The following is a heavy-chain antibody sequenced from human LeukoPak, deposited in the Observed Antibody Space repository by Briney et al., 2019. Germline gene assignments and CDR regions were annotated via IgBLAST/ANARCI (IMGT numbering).Heavy chain of an antibody. D-gene: IGHD3-10*01. Sequence: ASVKVSCKVSGYTLTELSMHWVRQTPGKGLEWMGSFDPEDGETIHAQKFQGRVTMTEDTSTDTAYMELSSLRSEDTAVYYCATRGIGPDIIPSNYYYMDVWGKGTTVTISS. CDR1: GYTLTELS. J-gene: IGHJ6*03. V-gene: IGHV1-24*01. CDR2: FDPEDGET. CDR3: ATRGIGPDIIPSNYYYMDV.